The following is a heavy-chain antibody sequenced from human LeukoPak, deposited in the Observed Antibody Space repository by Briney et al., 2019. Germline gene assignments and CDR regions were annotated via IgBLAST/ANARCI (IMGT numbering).Heavy chain of an antibody. CDR3: GAAPVAVTVFLGPTDAFDI. J-gene: IGHJ3*02. V-gene: IGHV3-11*01. Sequence: GGSLRLSCAASGFTFSDYYMSWIRQAPGKGLEWVSYISSSGSTIYYADSVKGRFTISRDNAKNSLYLQMNSLRAEDTAVYYCGAAPVAVTVFLGPTDAFDIWGQGTMVTVSS. CDR1: GFTFSDYY. D-gene: IGHD2-15*01. CDR2: ISSSGSTI.